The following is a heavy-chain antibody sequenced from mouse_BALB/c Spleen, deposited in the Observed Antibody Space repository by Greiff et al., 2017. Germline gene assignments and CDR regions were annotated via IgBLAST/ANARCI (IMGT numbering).Heavy chain of an antibody. V-gene: IGHV1-63*02. D-gene: IGHD1-1*01. J-gene: IGHJ1*01. Sequence: ESGAELVRPGPSVKISCKASGYTFTNYWLGWVKQRPGHGLEWIGDIYPGGGYTNYNEKFKGKATLTADTSSSTAYMQLSSLTSEDSAVYFCAREGVTTVVASPYWYFDVWGAGTTVTVSS. CDR2: IYPGGGYT. CDR1: GYTFTNYW. CDR3: AREGVTTVVASPYWYFDV.